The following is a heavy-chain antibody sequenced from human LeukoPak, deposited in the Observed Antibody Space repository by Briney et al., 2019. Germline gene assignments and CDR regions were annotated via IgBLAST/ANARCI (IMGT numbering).Heavy chain of an antibody. V-gene: IGHV3-21*06. CDR1: GFTFSDYS. J-gene: IGHJ4*03. CDR3: VREAYEDNFDY. Sequence: PGGSLRLSCAASGFTFSDYSRNWVRQAPGKGLEWVSYISSSSLYINYADSVKGRFTVSRDNAKNSLFLQMNSLRAEDTAVYYCVREAYEDNFDYSGHGNLVTVSS. CDR2: ISSSSLYI. D-gene: IGHD5-12*01.